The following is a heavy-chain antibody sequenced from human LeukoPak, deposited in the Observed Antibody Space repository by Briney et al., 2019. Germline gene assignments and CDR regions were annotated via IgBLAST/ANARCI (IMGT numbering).Heavy chain of an antibody. V-gene: IGHV3-7*01. J-gene: IGHJ6*02. CDR1: GFTFSDFW. CDR2: MNQDGSAK. D-gene: IGHD3-16*01. CDR3: ATYTHWVAGDV. Sequence: GGSLRLSCAASGFTFSDFWMSWVRQAPGKGLEWVANMNQDGSAKDYVDSVKGRFTISRDNARNSLYLQMSSLRAEDTAVYYCATYTHWVAGDVWGQGTTVTVSS.